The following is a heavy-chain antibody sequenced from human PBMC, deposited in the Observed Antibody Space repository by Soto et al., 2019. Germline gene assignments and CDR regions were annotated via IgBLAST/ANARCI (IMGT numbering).Heavy chain of an antibody. D-gene: IGHD3-22*01. CDR1: GGSISSGGYY. Sequence: SETLSLTCTVSGGSISSGGYYWSWIRQHPGKGLEWIGYIYYSGSTYYNPSLKSRVTISVDTSKNQFSLKLSSVTAADTAVYYCARDHYYDSSGYHIPPQAFDIWGQGTMVTVSS. CDR3: ARDHYYDSSGYHIPPQAFDI. V-gene: IGHV4-31*03. CDR2: IYYSGST. J-gene: IGHJ3*02.